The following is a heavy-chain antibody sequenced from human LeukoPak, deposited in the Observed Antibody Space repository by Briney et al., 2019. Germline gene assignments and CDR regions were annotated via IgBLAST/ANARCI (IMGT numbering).Heavy chain of an antibody. Sequence: PGGSLRLSCVASGXIFSSHAMSWVRQAPGKGLEWVSVISGSGGTTYYADSVKGRFTISRDNSKKTLYLQMNSLRAEDTAVYYCAKPVVGYPYGMDVWGQGTTVTVSS. D-gene: IGHD2-8*02. J-gene: IGHJ6*02. CDR2: ISGSGGTT. V-gene: IGHV3-23*01. CDR1: GXIFSSHA. CDR3: AKPVVGYPYGMDV.